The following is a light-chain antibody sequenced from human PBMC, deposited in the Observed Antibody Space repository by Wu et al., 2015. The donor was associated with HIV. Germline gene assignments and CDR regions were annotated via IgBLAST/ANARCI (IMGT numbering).Light chain of an antibody. Sequence: EIVLTQSPATLSLSPGERATLSCRASQSVSTYLAWYQQKPGQAPRLLIYDASNRAIGIPDRFSGSGSGTDFTLTISSLESEDFAVYYCQQRSYWPPMYTFGQGTKLEIK. CDR2: DAS. CDR3: QQRSYWPPMYT. CDR1: QSVSTY. J-gene: IGKJ2*01. V-gene: IGKV3-11*01.